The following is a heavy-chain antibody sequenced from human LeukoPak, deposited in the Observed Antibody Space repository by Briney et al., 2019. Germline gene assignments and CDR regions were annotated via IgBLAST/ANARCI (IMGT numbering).Heavy chain of an antibody. CDR3: ARAKEPYYYDSSGYYLNWFDP. CDR1: GYTFTSYY. J-gene: IGHJ5*02. V-gene: IGHV1-46*01. CDR2: INPSGGST. Sequence: ASVKVSCKASGYTFTSYYMHWVRQAPGQGLEWMGIINPSGGSTSYAQKFQGRVTMTRDTSTSTVYTELSSLRSEDTAVYYCARAKEPYYYDSSGYYLNWFDPWGQGTLVTVSS. D-gene: IGHD3-22*01.